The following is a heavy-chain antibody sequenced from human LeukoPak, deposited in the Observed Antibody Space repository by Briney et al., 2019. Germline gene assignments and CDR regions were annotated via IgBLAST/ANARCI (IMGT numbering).Heavy chain of an antibody. CDR3: ARAVAGNYYFDY. CDR1: GYSFTNYW. V-gene: IGHV5-10-1*04. CDR2: IDPSDSYT. D-gene: IGHD6-19*01. J-gene: IGHJ4*02. Sequence: GESLKISCKSSGYSFTNYWINWVRQLPGKGLEWMGRIDPSDSYTNYSPSFQGQVTISADKSISTAYLQWSSLKASDTAMYYCARAVAGNYYFDYWGQGTLVTVSS.